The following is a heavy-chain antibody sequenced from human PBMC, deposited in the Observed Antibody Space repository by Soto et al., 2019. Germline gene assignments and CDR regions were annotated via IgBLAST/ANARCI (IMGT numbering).Heavy chain of an antibody. CDR3: ARAAHYSSPFRWVDP. CDR2: IYYSGST. J-gene: IGHJ5*02. Sequence: QVQLQESGPGLVKPSQTLSLTCTVSGRSISSGGYYWSWIRQQPGKGLEWIGHIYYSGSTYYNPSLKTRVTIPVAPSKNQSSMKPSSVPAADTAVYYCARAAHYSSPFRWVDPWGQGTVVTVSS. CDR1: GRSISSGGYY. D-gene: IGHD6-13*01. V-gene: IGHV4-31*03.